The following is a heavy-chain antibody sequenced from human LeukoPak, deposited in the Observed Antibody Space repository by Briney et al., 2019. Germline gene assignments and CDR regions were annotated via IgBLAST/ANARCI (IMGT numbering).Heavy chain of an antibody. CDR2: MKQDGTDK. J-gene: IGHJ4*02. D-gene: IGHD1-26*01. CDR3: ATWSNAWEFDY. CDR1: GFTFSSYR. V-gene: IGHV3-7*05. Sequence: PGGSLRLSCAAFGFTFSSYRMTWVRQAPGKGLECVANMKQDGTDKYYVDSVTGRFSISRDNTKNSLYLQMSSLRAEDTAVYYCATWSNAWEFDYWGQGTLVSVSS.